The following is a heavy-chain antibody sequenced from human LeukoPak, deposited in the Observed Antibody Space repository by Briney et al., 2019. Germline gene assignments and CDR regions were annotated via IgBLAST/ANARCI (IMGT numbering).Heavy chain of an antibody. J-gene: IGHJ4*02. Sequence: GGSLRLSCAASGFTFSSYAMSWVRQAPGKGLEWVSAISGSGGSTYYADSVKGRFTISRDNSKNTLYLQMDSLRAEDTAVYYCAKDLGDIVVVPAAIQWDDYWGQGTLVTVSS. V-gene: IGHV3-23*01. D-gene: IGHD2-2*02. CDR3: AKDLGDIVVVPAAIQWDDY. CDR2: ISGSGGST. CDR1: GFTFSSYA.